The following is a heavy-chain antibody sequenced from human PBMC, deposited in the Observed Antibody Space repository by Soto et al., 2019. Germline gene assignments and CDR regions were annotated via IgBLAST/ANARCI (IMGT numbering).Heavy chain of an antibody. CDR2: TVAISEST. D-gene: IGHD3-10*01. J-gene: IGHJ4*02. V-gene: IGHV1-18*01. Sequence: QVQLVQSETEVAEPGASVRLSCKTSGYSFSTYGLSWVRQAPGQGLEWMGWTVAISESTIYAQKFQGRVTVTTDRSTHTGYLELSRLTSDDTALYYCARVAGYGSGSRHFDNWGQGTLVTVSS. CDR1: GYSFSTYG. CDR3: ARVAGYGSGSRHFDN.